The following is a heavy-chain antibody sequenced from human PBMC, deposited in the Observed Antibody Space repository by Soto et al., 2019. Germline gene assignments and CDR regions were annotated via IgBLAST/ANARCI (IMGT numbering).Heavy chain of an antibody. J-gene: IGHJ6*02. Sequence: QVQLVESGGGVVQPGRSLRLSCAASGFTFSSYGMHWVRQAPGKGLEWVAVISYDGSNKYYADSVKGRFTISRDNSKNTLYLQMNSLRAEDTAVYSCAKDWDCGWYFAYYYYGMDVWGQGTTVTVSS. CDR3: AKDWDCGWYFAYYYYGMDV. V-gene: IGHV3-30*18. CDR1: GFTFSSYG. CDR2: ISYDGSNK. D-gene: IGHD6-19*01.